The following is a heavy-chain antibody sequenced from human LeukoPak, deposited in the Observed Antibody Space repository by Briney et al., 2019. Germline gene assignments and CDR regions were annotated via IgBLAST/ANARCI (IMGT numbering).Heavy chain of an antibody. D-gene: IGHD2-15*01. CDR1: GFTFSSYA. Sequence: GGSLRLSCSASGFTFSSYAMSWVRQAPGKGLGWVSAISGSGGSTYYADSVKGRFTISRDKSKNTLYLQMNSLRAEDTAVYYCAKDRSAGAFDFWGQGTMVTLSS. CDR2: ISGSGGST. CDR3: AKDRSAGAFDF. V-gene: IGHV3-23*01. J-gene: IGHJ3*01.